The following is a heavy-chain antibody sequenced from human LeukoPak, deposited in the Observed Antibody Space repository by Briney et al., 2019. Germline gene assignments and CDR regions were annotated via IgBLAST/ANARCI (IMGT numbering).Heavy chain of an antibody. Sequence: GGSLRLSCATSGFTFSSYEMNWVRQAPGRGLEWDSYISSSGSTIYYADSVKGRFTISRDNAKNSLYLQMNSLRAEDTAVYYCARDKVPAAISGYYYYGMDVWGQGTTVTVSS. J-gene: IGHJ6*01. D-gene: IGHD2-2*02. CDR1: GFTFSSYE. CDR3: ARDKVPAAISGYYYYGMDV. V-gene: IGHV3-48*03. CDR2: ISSSGSTI.